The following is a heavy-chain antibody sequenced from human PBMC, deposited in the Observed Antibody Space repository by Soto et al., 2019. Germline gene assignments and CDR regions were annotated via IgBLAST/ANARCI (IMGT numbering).Heavy chain of an antibody. V-gene: IGHV1-3*01. CDR1: GYTFTSYA. CDR2: INAGNGNK. Sequence: GASVKVSCKASGYTFTSYAMHWVRQAPGQRLEWMGWINAGNGNKKYSQKFQGRVTITRDTSASTAYMELSSLRSEATAVYYRARGRVSGELWVAFDIWGQGTMVTVSS. CDR3: ARGRVSGELWVAFDI. D-gene: IGHD3-16*01. J-gene: IGHJ3*02.